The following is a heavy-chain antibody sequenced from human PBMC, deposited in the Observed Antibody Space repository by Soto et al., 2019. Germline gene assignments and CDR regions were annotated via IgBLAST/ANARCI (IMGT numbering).Heavy chain of an antibody. CDR1: GFTFSNAW. V-gene: IGHV3-15*01. D-gene: IGHD7-27*01. J-gene: IGHJ4*02. CDR3: TPQPSDSNWGLDY. CDR2: IKSTTDGGTT. Sequence: GGSLRLSCAASGFTFSNAWMSWVRQAPGKGLEWVGRIKSTTDGGTTDYAAPVKGRFTISRDDSKNTLYLQMNSLKTDDTAVYYCTPQPSDSNWGLDYWGQGTLVTVSS.